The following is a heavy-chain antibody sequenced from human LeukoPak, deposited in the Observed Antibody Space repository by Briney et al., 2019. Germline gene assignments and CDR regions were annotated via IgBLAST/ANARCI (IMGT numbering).Heavy chain of an antibody. Sequence: SETLSLTCAVSGYSISSGYYWGWIRQPPGKGLEWIGSIYHSGSTYYNPSLKSRVTISVDASKNQFSLKLSSVTAADTAVYYCAREVRYSSSAHYMDVWGKGTTVTVSS. CDR2: IYHSGST. CDR3: AREVRYSSSAHYMDV. D-gene: IGHD6-13*01. J-gene: IGHJ6*03. CDR1: GYSISSGYY. V-gene: IGHV4-38-2*02.